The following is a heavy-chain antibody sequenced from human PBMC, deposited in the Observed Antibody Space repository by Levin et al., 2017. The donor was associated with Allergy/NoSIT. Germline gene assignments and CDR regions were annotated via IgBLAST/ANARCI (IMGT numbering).Heavy chain of an antibody. J-gene: IGHJ4*02. CDR2: IYYSGST. Sequence: TPSETLSLTCTVSGGSISSTPYYWGWIRQPPGKGLEWIGSIYYSGSTYYNPSLKSRVTISVDTSKNQFSLKLSSVTAADTAIYYCASDETTDWFFYWGQGTLVTASS. CDR3: ASDETTDWFFY. D-gene: IGHD3-9*01. CDR1: GGSISSTPYY. V-gene: IGHV4-39*01.